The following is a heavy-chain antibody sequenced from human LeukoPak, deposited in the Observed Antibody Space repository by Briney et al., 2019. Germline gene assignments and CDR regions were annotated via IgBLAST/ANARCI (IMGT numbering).Heavy chain of an antibody. D-gene: IGHD6-19*01. V-gene: IGHV4-39*07. J-gene: IGHJ6*04. CDR1: GGSISSSSYY. CDR2: IYYSGST. CDR3: AEQEGYSSPFSV. Sequence: SETLSLTCTVSGGSISSSSYYWGWIRQPPGKGLEWIGSIYYSGSTYYNPSLKRRVTISVDTSKNQFSLKLSSVAPADTVVYYWAEQEGYSSPFSVWGEGTTVTVCS.